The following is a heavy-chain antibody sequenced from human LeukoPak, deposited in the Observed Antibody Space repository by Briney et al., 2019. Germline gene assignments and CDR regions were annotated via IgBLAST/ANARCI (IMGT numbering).Heavy chain of an antibody. D-gene: IGHD4-11*01. Sequence: PGGSLRLSCAASGFTFSTYSMNWVRQTPGKGLEWVSYISSSRTIHYADSVKGRFTISRDNAKNSLYLQMNNLRVEDTAVYYCAADYSKFYYYYRDVWGRGTAVTVSS. CDR3: AADYSKFYYYYRDV. J-gene: IGHJ6*03. V-gene: IGHV3-48*01. CDR1: GFTFSTYS. CDR2: ISSSRTI.